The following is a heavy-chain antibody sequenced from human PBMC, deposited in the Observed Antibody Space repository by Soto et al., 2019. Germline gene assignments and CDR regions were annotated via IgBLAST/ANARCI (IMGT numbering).Heavy chain of an antibody. CDR3: ASRYGATFDY. D-gene: IGHD4-17*01. J-gene: IGHJ4*02. Sequence: QVQLQESGPGLVKPSETLSLTCTVSGGSISSYYWSWIRQPPGKGLEWIGYIYYSGSTNYNPSLKTPVTISVATPKTQFSLKLSSVPAADTAVYYSASRYGATFDYWGQGTLVTVSS. V-gene: IGHV4-59*08. CDR1: GGSISSYY. CDR2: IYYSGST.